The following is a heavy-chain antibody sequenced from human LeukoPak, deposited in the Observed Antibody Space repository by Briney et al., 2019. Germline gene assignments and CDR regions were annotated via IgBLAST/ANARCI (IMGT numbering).Heavy chain of an antibody. Sequence: GGSLRLSCAASGFTVSSNYMSWVRQAPGKGLEWVSVIYSGGSTYYADSVKGRFTISRDNSKNTLYLQMNSLRAEDTAVYYCESAPLLSGSYGYWGQGTLVTVSS. CDR1: GFTVSSNY. D-gene: IGHD1-26*01. V-gene: IGHV3-53*01. CDR2: IYSGGST. CDR3: ESAPLLSGSYGY. J-gene: IGHJ4*02.